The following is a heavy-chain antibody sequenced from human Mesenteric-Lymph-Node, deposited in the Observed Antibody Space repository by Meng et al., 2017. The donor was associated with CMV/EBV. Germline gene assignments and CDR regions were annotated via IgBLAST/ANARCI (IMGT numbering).Heavy chain of an antibody. CDR2: ISADNDNT. CDR1: GYTFTGYY. Sequence: ASVKVSCKASGYTFTGYYMHWVRQAPGQGLEWMGWISADNDNTIYTQKLQDRVTITTDTSSSTAYMELRSLRSDDTAVYYCASGHRGNSGFSFYGMDVWGQGTTVTVSS. V-gene: IGHV1-18*04. D-gene: IGHD4-23*01. CDR3: ASGHRGNSGFSFYGMDV. J-gene: IGHJ6*02.